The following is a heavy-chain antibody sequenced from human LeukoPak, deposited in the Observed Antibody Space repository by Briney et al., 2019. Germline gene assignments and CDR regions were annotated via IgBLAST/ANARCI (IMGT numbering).Heavy chain of an antibody. J-gene: IGHJ6*03. CDR3: ARDVSYYDILTGPGYYYYYMDV. Sequence: SETLSLTCTVSGGSISSYYWSWIRQPAGKGLEWIGRIYTSGSTNYNPSLKSRVTMSVDTSKNQFSLKLSSVTAADTAVYYCARDVSYYDILTGPGYYYYYMDVWGKGTTVTISS. CDR1: GGSISSYY. V-gene: IGHV4-4*07. D-gene: IGHD3-9*01. CDR2: IYTSGST.